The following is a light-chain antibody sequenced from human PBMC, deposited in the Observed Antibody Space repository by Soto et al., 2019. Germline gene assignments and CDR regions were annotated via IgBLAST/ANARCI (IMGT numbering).Light chain of an antibody. V-gene: IGKV1-12*01. Sequence: DIQMTQSRSSVSASVGDRVTITCRASQDINRWLAWYQQKPGRAPKVLIYSASTLQGGVPSRFSGSGSGTVFTLTISSLQPEDFGTYFCQQADSFPLTFGGGTKVEIK. CDR2: SAS. CDR1: QDINRW. J-gene: IGKJ4*01. CDR3: QQADSFPLT.